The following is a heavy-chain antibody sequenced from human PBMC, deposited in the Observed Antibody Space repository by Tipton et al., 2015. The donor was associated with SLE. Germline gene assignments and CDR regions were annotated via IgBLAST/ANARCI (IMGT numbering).Heavy chain of an antibody. CDR2: TRSKANSYAT. CDR3: TRRGTGDREFDY. CDR1: GFTFSDHY. J-gene: IGHJ4*02. V-gene: IGHV3-73*01. D-gene: IGHD7-27*01. Sequence: SLRLSCAASGFTFSDHYMDWVRQAPGKGLEWVGRTRSKANSYATAYAASVKGRFTISRDDSKNTAYLQMNSLKTEDTAVYYCTRRGTGDREFDYWGQGTLVTVSS.